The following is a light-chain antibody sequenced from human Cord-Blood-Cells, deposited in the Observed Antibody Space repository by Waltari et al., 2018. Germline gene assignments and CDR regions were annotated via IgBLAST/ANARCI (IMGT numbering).Light chain of an antibody. CDR2: GAS. J-gene: IGKJ2*03. V-gene: IGKV3-15*01. CDR3: QQYNNWPPMYS. Sequence: EIVMTQSPATLSVSPGERATLSCRASQSVSLNLAWYQQKPGTAPRLLIYGASTWATGIPARFSGSGSGTEFTLTISSLQSEDFAVYYCQQYNNWPPMYSFGQGTKLEIK. CDR1: QSVSLN.